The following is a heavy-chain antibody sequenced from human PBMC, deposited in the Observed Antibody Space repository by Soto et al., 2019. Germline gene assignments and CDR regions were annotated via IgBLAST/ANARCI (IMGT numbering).Heavy chain of an antibody. CDR1: GYTFTNYL. D-gene: IGHD3-16*01. Sequence: QVHLVQSGAEVRNPGASVKISCRASGYTFTNYLIHWVRQAPGQGLEWLGLINPGDAGTSYAHDFRGRLTMTRDTSTSTVYRELSSLGFEDTALYYGGRELGAVEYWGQGTLVTVSS. CDR3: GRELGAVEY. CDR2: INPGDAGT. J-gene: IGHJ4*02. V-gene: IGHV1-46*03.